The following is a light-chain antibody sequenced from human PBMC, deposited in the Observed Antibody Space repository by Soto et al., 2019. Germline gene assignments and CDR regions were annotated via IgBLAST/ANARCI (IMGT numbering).Light chain of an antibody. J-gene: IGLJ2*01. CDR3: SSYAGSNNLGV. CDR2: EVS. CDR1: SSDVGGYNY. V-gene: IGLV2-8*01. Sequence: QSALTQPPSASGYPGQSVTISCSGTSSDVGGYNYVSWYQQHPGKAPKLMIYEVSKLPSGVPDRFSGSKSGNTASLTFSGLQAEDEADYYCSSYAGSNNLGVFGGGTKLTVL.